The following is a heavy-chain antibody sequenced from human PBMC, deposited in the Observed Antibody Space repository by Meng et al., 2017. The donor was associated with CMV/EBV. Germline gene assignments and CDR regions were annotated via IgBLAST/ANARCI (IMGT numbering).Heavy chain of an antibody. CDR1: GFTFSSYA. CDR2: IKSKTDGGTT. Sequence: GESLKISCAASGFTFSSYAMSWVRQAPGKGLEWVGRIKSKTDGGTTDYAAPVKGRFTISRDDSKNTLYLQMDSLKTEDTAVYYCTRVGHDVFDIWGQGTMVTVSS. CDR3: TRVGHDVFDI. J-gene: IGHJ3*02. V-gene: IGHV3-15*01.